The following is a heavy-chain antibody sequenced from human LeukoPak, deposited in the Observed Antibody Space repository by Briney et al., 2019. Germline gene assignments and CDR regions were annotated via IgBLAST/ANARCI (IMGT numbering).Heavy chain of an antibody. V-gene: IGHV4-59*08. J-gene: IGHJ4*02. Sequence: SETLSLTCTVSGGSISSYYWSWIRQHPGRGLGWIGYIYYSGSTNYNPSLKSRVTISVDTSKNQFSLKLSSVTAADTAVYYCARARSRVIAAAQWGQGTLVTVSS. CDR1: GGSISSYY. CDR2: IYYSGST. D-gene: IGHD6-13*01. CDR3: ARARSRVIAAAQ.